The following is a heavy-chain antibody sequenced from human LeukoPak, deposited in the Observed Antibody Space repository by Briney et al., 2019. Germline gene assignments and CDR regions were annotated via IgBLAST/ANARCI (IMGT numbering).Heavy chain of an antibody. CDR1: GGSISSYY. Sequence: SETLSLTCTVSGGSISSYYWSWIRQPPGKGLEWIGYIYYSGSTNYNPSLKSRVTISVDTSKNQFSLKLSSVTAADTAVYYCTRHTYYYDSSGYPQHVDYWGQGTLVTVSS. CDR2: IYYSGST. D-gene: IGHD3-22*01. CDR3: TRHTYYYDSSGYPQHVDY. V-gene: IGHV4-59*01. J-gene: IGHJ4*02.